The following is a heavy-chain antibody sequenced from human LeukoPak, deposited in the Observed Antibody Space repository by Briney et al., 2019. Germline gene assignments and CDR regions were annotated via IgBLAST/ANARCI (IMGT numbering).Heavy chain of an antibody. V-gene: IGHV4-39*01. J-gene: IGHJ4*02. CDR3: ARGDRKGYYTEKYFDY. D-gene: IGHD1-26*01. CDR1: GGSISSSSYY. CDR2: IYYSGST. Sequence: PSETLSLTCTVSGGSISSSSYYWGWIRQPPGKGLAWIGSIYYSGSTYYNPSLKSRVTISVDTSKNQFSLKLSSVTAADTAVYYCARGDRKGYYTEKYFDYWGQGTLVTVSS.